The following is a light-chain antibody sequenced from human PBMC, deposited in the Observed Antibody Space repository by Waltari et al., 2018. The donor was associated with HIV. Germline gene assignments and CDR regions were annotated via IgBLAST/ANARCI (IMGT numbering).Light chain of an antibody. Sequence: SYEVTQALSVSVALGQPARISCGGNNRGSKNVHWYQKKPGQAPVLVIYRDTNRPSGIPERFSGSNSGKTATLTISRAQGGDEADYYCQVWDTSQAVFGGGTKLTVL. CDR3: QVWDTSQAV. CDR1: NRGSKN. CDR2: RDT. J-gene: IGLJ3*02. V-gene: IGLV3-9*01.